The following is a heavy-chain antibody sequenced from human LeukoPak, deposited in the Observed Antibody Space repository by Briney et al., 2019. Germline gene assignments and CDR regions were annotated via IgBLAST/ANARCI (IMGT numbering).Heavy chain of an antibody. D-gene: IGHD3-10*01. Sequence: PGGSLRLSCTASGFTFSNYWMNWVRQAPGKGLEWVSVIYSGGSTYYTDSVKGRFTISRDNSKNALYLQMNSLRAEDTAVYYCAKETITMVRGVMAHFDYWGQGTLVTVSS. CDR1: GFTFSNYW. CDR3: AKETITMVRGVMAHFDY. J-gene: IGHJ4*02. CDR2: IYSGGST. V-gene: IGHV3-53*01.